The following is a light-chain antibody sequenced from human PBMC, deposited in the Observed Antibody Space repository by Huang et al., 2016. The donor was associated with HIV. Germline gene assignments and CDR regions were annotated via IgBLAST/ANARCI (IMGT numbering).Light chain of an antibody. CDR1: QIVSSH. V-gene: IGKV3-15*01. CDR2: AAS. J-gene: IGKJ3*01. Sequence: ETVMTQSPVTLSVSPGDRASLSCRSSQIVSSHLAWYQQKPGQAPRLLIYAASTRATGVPARSSGSGAGTEFTLTISTLQSEDSAVYYCQQYNDFRSTFGPGTRVEIK. CDR3: QQYNDFRST.